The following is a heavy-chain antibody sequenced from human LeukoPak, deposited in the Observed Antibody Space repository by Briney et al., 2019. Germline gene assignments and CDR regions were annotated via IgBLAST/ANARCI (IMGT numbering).Heavy chain of an antibody. J-gene: IGHJ2*01. Sequence: PGGSLRLSCAASGFTFSSYAMHWVRQAPGKGLEYVSAISSNGGSTYYANSVKGRFTISRDNSKNTLYLQMGSLRAEDMAVYYCARSPIAAAGKDWYFDLWGRGTLVTVSS. D-gene: IGHD6-13*01. V-gene: IGHV3-64*01. CDR1: GFTFSSYA. CDR3: ARSPIAAAGKDWYFDL. CDR2: ISSNGGST.